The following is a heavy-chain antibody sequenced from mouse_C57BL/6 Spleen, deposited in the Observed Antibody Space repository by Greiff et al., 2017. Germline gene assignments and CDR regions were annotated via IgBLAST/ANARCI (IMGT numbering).Heavy chain of an antibody. CDR1: GYTFTSYW. V-gene: IGHV1-64*01. CDR2: IHPNSGST. CDR3: ARESYYYAMDY. Sequence: QVQLHQPGAELVKPGASVKLSCKASGYTFTSYWMHWVKQRPGQGLERIGMIHPNSGSTNYNEKFKSKATLTVDKSCSNAYMQLSSLTSEDTAVYYCARESYYYAMDYWGQGTSVTVSS. J-gene: IGHJ4*01.